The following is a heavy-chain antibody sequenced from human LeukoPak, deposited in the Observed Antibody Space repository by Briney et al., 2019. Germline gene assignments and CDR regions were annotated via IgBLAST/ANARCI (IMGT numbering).Heavy chain of an antibody. CDR1: GGSISTYY. J-gene: IGHJ4*02. CDR3: ARHRSSGWFFFDY. D-gene: IGHD6-19*01. V-gene: IGHV4-59*08. CDR2: IYSSGST. Sequence: SETLSLNCTVSGGSISTYYWSWIRQPPGKGLEWIGYIYSSGSTNYNPSLKSRVTMSVDTSKNQFSLKLSFVTAADTAVYYCARHRSSGWFFFDYWGQGTLVTVSS.